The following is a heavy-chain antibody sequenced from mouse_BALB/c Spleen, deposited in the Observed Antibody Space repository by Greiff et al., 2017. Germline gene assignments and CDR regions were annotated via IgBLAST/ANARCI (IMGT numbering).Heavy chain of an antibody. Sequence: VQLKESGPGLVAPSQSLSITCTASGFSLTSYGVHWVRQPPGKGLEWLGVIWAGGSTNYNSALMSRLSISKDNSKSQVFLKMTSLQTDDTAMYYCARDPMITRCYAMDYWGQGTSVTVSS. J-gene: IGHJ4*01. D-gene: IGHD2-4*01. CDR1: GFSLTSYG. CDR3: ARDPMITRCYAMDY. CDR2: IWAGGST. V-gene: IGHV2-9*02.